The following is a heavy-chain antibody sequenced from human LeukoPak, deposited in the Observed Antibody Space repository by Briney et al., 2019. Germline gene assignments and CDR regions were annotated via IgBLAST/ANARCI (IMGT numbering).Heavy chain of an antibody. CDR1: GFTFSSYS. CDR3: ASNSYDSSGYYYS. CDR2: ISSSSSYI. J-gene: IGHJ4*02. D-gene: IGHD3-22*01. V-gene: IGHV3-21*01. Sequence: GGSLRLSCAASGFTFSSYSMNWVRQAPEKGLEWVSSISSSSSYIYYADSVKGRFTISRDNAKNSLYLQMNSLRAEDTAVYYCASNSYDSSGYYYSWGQGTLVTVSS.